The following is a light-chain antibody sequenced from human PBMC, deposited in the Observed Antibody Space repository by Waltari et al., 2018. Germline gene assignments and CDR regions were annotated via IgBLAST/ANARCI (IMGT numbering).Light chain of an antibody. CDR2: LAS. V-gene: IGKV2-28*01. J-gene: IGKJ1*01. CDR1: QSLLHSNGYNY. CDR3: MQARQTPWT. Sequence: DIVMTQSPLSLPVTPGEPASISCRSSQSLLHSNGYNYLDWYLQKPGQSPQVLIYLASYWASGVPDRFSGSGSGTEFTLKISRVEAEDVGVYYCMQARQTPWTFGQGTKVEIK.